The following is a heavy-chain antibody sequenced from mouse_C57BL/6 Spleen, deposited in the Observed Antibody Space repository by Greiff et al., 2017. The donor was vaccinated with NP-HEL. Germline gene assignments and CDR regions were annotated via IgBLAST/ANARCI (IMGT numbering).Heavy chain of an antibody. CDR2: IDPNSGGT. J-gene: IGHJ4*01. D-gene: IGHD3-3*01. CDR1: GYTFTSYW. Sequence: QVQLQQSGAELVKPGASVKLSCKASGYTFTSYWMHWVKQRPGRGLEWIGRIDPNSGGTKYNEKFKRKAPLTVDKPSSTAYMQLSSLTSEDSAVYYCARERIKEGLGAMDYWGQGTSVTVSS. V-gene: IGHV1-72*01. CDR3: ARERIKEGLGAMDY.